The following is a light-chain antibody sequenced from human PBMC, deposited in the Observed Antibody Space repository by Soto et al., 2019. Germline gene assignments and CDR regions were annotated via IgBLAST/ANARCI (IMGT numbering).Light chain of an antibody. CDR2: GAS. CDR3: QHYGSSLSIT. J-gene: IGKJ5*01. Sequence: ESVLTQSPGSLSLSPGERASLSCRASQSVSSNYLAWCQHKPGQAPRLLIYGASSRATGIPDRFSGSGSGTDFTLTISRLEPEDFAVYYCQHYGSSLSITFGQGTRLEI. CDR1: QSVSSNY. V-gene: IGKV3-20*01.